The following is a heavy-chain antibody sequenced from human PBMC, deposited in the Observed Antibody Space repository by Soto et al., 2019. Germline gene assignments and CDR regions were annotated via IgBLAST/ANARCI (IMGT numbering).Heavy chain of an antibody. D-gene: IGHD3-9*01. J-gene: IGHJ4*02. CDR2: ISAYNGNT. CDR3: ARGGYFDWLNYYFDY. V-gene: IGHV1-18*01. CDR1: GYTFTSYG. Sequence: ASVKVSCKASGYTFTSYGISWVRQAPGQGLEWMGWISAYNGNTNYAQKLQGRVTMTTDTSTSTAYIELRSLTPDDTAVYYCARGGYFDWLNYYFDYWGQRTLVTASS.